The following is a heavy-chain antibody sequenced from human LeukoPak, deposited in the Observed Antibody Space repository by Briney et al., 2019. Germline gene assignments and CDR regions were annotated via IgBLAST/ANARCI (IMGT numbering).Heavy chain of an antibody. D-gene: IGHD3-22*01. CDR2: ISSSGSTI. CDR3: ARDDYDSSVFYGMDV. CDR1: GFTFSDYY. Sequence: GGSLRLSCAASGFTFSDYYMSWIRQAPGKGLEWVSYISSSGSTIYYADSVEGRFTISRDNAKNSPYLQMNSLRAEDTAVYYCARDDYDSSVFYGMDVWGQGTTVTVSS. V-gene: IGHV3-11*01. J-gene: IGHJ6*02.